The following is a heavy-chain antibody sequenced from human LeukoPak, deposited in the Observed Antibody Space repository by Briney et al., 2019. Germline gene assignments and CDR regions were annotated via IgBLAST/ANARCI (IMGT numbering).Heavy chain of an antibody. CDR3: ARDRGYYYYYGMDV. Sequence: GGSLRLSCAASGFTFSSYAMHWVRQAPGKGLEWVAVISYDGSNKYYADSVKGRFTISRDNSKNTLYLQMNGLRAEDTAVYYCARDRGYYYYYGMDVWGQGTTVTVSS. CDR1: GFTFSSYA. J-gene: IGHJ6*02. V-gene: IGHV3-30-3*01. D-gene: IGHD6-13*01. CDR2: ISYDGSNK.